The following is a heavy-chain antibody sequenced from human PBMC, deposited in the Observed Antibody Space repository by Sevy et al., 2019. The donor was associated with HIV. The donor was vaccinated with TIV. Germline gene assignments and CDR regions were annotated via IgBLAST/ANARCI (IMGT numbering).Heavy chain of an antibody. CDR2: MWYDGNNK. V-gene: IGHV3-33*01. CDR3: ARDPTYYDFWAGYYTGWFDP. D-gene: IGHD3-3*01. CDR1: GFTFSNFG. Sequence: GGSLRLSCTASGFTFSNFGIHWVRQAPGKGLQWVALMWYDGNNKYYADSVKGRFTISRDNAKNSLYLEMNSLRVDDTAVYYCARDPTYYDFWAGYYTGWFDPWGQGTLVTVSS. J-gene: IGHJ5*02.